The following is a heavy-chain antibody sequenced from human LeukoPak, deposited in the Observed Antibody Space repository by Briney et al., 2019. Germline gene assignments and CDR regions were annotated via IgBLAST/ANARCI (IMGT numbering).Heavy chain of an antibody. CDR2: TNQDGSQK. Sequence: PGGSLRLSCAASGFSFRDFWMNWIRQAPGKGLEWVANTNQDGSQKYYVDSVRGRFTISRDNAEKLFYLQLNSLRVEDTAIYYCAAWGSGNYWGQGTLVTVSS. V-gene: IGHV3-7*03. D-gene: IGHD7-27*01. J-gene: IGHJ4*02. CDR3: AAWGSGNY. CDR1: GFSFRDFW.